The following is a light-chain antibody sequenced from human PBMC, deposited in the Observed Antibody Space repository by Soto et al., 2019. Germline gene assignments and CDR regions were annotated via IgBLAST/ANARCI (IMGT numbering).Light chain of an antibody. CDR3: SAWDDSRAGFV. CDR2: GNH. CDR1: SSNIGSNT. J-gene: IGLJ1*01. V-gene: IGLV1-44*01. Sequence: QSVLTQPPSASGTPGQRVTISCSGSSSNIGSNTVNWYQQLPGAAPKLLIYGNHQRPSGVPDRFSGSKSGTSASLAIGGRQSEDEADYYCSAWDDSRAGFVFGTGTKLTVL.